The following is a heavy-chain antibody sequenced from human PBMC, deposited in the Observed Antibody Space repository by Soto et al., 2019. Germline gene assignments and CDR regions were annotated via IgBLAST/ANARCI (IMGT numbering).Heavy chain of an antibody. CDR2: ISGSGTT. Sequence: HPGGSLRLSCAASGFTISNSAATWFRQAPGKGLEWVSTISGSGTTYYADSVKGRFTISRDNSNNTLCLQLHSLRAEDSALYYCVRYYYVATGYHYAFDYWGRGTLVTVSS. V-gene: IGHV3-23*01. J-gene: IGHJ4*02. CDR3: VRYYYVATGYHYAFDY. D-gene: IGHD3-22*01. CDR1: GFTISNSA.